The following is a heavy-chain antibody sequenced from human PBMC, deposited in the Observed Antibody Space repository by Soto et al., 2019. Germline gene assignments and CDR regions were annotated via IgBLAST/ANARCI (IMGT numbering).Heavy chain of an antibody. D-gene: IGHD6-19*01. CDR2: FYSSGSI. V-gene: IGHV4-31*03. CDR3: ARMYSSGSGWFHP. CDR1: GYSITAGGYY. Sequence: SETLSLTCFVSGYSITAGGYYWSWIRHHPGKGLEWIGSFYSSGSIIYNPSLRSRVSISGDTSSNQFSMSLTSVTAADTARYYCARMYSSGSGWFHPWGQGTPVTVSS. J-gene: IGHJ5*02.